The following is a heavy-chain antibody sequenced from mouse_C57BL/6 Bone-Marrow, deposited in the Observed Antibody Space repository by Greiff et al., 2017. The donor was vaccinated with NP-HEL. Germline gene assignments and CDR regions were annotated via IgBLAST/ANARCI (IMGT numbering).Heavy chain of an antibody. V-gene: IGHV1-26*01. J-gene: IGHJ2*01. CDR3: ARGLRNDY. CDR2: INPNNGGT. CDR1: GYTFTDYY. Sequence: EVQLQQSGPELVKPGASVKISCKASGYTFTDYYMNWVKQSHGKSLEWIGDINPNNGGTSYNQKFKGKATLTVDKSSSTAYRELRSLTSEDSAVYYRARGLRNDYWGQGTTLTVSS. D-gene: IGHD2-4*01.